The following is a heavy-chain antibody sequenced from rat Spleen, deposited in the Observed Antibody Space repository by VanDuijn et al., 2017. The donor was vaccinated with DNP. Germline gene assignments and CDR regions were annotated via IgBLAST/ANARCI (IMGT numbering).Heavy chain of an antibody. CDR3: ARWNSGHFDY. V-gene: IGHV5-58*01. Sequence: EVQLVETGGGLVQPGRSLKLSCVASGFTFSSYWMYWIRQAPGKGLEWVASIKTDGGSTYYQASVKGRFTIARDNAKNTLYLQMNSLRSEDMATYYCARWNSGHFDYWGQGVMVPVSS. D-gene: IGHD4-3*01. J-gene: IGHJ2*01. CDR1: GFTFSSYW. CDR2: IKTDGGST.